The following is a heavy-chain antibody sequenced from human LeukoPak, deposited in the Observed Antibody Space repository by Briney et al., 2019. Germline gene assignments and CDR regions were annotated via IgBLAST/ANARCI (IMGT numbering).Heavy chain of an antibody. Sequence: SETLSLTCTVSGGSISSYYWSWIRQPPGKGLEWIGYIYYSGSTNYNPSLKSRVTISVDTSKNQFSLKLSSVTAADTAVYYCARGLYSSSLSWFDPWGQGTLVTVSS. V-gene: IGHV4-59*01. CDR1: GGSISSYY. D-gene: IGHD6-6*01. J-gene: IGHJ5*02. CDR3: ARGLYSSSLSWFDP. CDR2: IYYSGST.